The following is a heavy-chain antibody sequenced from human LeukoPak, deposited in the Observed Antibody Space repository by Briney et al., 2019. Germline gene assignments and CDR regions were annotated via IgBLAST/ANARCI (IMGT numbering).Heavy chain of an antibody. V-gene: IGHV3-23*01. D-gene: IGHD7-27*01. CDR1: GFIFTNYF. CDR2: ITTSDGNT. CDR3: AKDGGLWVSAHWGDS. Sequence: GGSLRLSCAASGFIFTNYFMSWVRQAPGKGLEWVSTITTSDGNTYYADSVKGRFTVSRDNSKNTLFLQVNSLRAEDTAVYYCAKDGGLWVSAHWGDSWGRGTLVTVSS. J-gene: IGHJ4*02.